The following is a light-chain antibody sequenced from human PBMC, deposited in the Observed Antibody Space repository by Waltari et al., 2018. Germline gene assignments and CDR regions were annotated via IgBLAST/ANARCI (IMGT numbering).Light chain of an antibody. V-gene: IGLV4-69*01. J-gene: IGLJ3*02. Sequence: QVVLTQAPSASASLGDSVRLTCTLSSGHSNYAIAWLQQQPEKGPRYWMKVNSDGSHREGGDIPHRSSGSSSGAERYLIISNLQSEDEADYYCQTWGTGGVFGGGTKLTVL. CDR3: QTWGTGGV. CDR2: VNSDGSH. CDR1: SGHSNYA.